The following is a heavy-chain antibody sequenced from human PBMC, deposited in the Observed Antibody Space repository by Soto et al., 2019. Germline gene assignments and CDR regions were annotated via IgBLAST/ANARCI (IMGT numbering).Heavy chain of an antibody. Sequence: EVQLVESGGGLVQPGGSLRLSCAASGFTFSSYWMSWVRQAPGKGVEWVANIKQDGSEKYYVDSVKGRFTISRDNAKNSLYLQMKSLRAEDTAVYYCARPKGDSSGYYYIAFDIWGQGTMVTVSS. CDR1: GFTFSSYW. CDR3: ARPKGDSSGYYYIAFDI. V-gene: IGHV3-7*01. CDR2: IKQDGSEK. J-gene: IGHJ3*02. D-gene: IGHD3-22*01.